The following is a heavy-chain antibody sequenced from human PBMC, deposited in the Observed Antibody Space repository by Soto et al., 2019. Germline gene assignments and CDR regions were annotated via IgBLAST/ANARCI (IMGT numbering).Heavy chain of an antibody. V-gene: IGHV3-43D*04. CDR3: AKDXSRGPTKNYDFWSGPDY. CDR2: ISWDGSNR. J-gene: IGHJ4*02. D-gene: IGHD3-3*01. CDR1: GFTFDEYA. Sequence: GGSLRLSCAASGFTFDEYAMHWVRQAPGKGLEWVSLISWDGSNRYYADSVRGRFTISRDNSKYSLYLQMNSLRAEDTALYYCAKDXSRGPTKNYDFWSGPDYWGQGTLVTVSS.